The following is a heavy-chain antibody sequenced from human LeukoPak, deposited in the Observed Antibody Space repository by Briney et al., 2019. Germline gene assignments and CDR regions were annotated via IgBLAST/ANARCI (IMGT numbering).Heavy chain of an antibody. Sequence: PGRSLRLSCAASGFTFSTYAMHWVRQAPGKGLERVAVISYDGSSKYYADSVKGRFTISRDNSKNTLYLQMNSLRAEDTAVYYCARARSRYGYGDAFDIWGQGTMVTVSS. J-gene: IGHJ3*02. CDR1: GFTFSTYA. D-gene: IGHD5-18*01. CDR3: ARARSRYGYGDAFDI. V-gene: IGHV3-30*04. CDR2: ISYDGSSK.